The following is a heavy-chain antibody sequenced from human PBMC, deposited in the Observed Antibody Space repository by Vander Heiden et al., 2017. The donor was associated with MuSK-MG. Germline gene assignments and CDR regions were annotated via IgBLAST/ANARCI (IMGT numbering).Heavy chain of an antibody. CDR2: IYYSGGT. Sequence: QLQLQESGPGLVKPSDTLSLPCIVSGGSISRSSHYWGWIRQPPGKGLEWIGSIYYSGGTYNNPSLESGVTISVDTSKNQFSLKLTSVTAADTAVYYCARQWELIAFDIWGQGTMVTVSS. CDR1: GGSISRSSHY. D-gene: IGHD1-26*01. J-gene: IGHJ3*02. V-gene: IGHV4-39*01. CDR3: ARQWELIAFDI.